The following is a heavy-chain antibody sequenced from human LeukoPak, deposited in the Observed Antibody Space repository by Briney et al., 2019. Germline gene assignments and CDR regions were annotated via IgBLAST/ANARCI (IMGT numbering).Heavy chain of an antibody. CDR1: GYTFTGYY. Sequence: ASVKVSCKASGYTFTGYYMHWVRQAPGQGLEWMGWISAYNGNTNYAQKLQGRVTMTTDTSTSTAYMELTSLRSDDTAVYYCARDPPRRDGNNYGYFDLWGRGTLVSVSS. D-gene: IGHD5-24*01. V-gene: IGHV1-18*04. CDR2: ISAYNGNT. J-gene: IGHJ2*01. CDR3: ARDPPRRDGNNYGYFDL.